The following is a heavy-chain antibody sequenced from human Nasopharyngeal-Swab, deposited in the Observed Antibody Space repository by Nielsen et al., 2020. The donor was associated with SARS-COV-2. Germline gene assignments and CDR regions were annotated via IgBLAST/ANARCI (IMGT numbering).Heavy chain of an antibody. D-gene: IGHD3-10*01. Sequence: GESLKISCAASGFTFSSYSMNWVRQAPGKGPEWVSKISSSSSSIYYADSVKGRFTISRDNAKNSLYLQMNSLRAEDTAVYYCASLLWFGELPSDYYYYGMDVWGQGTTVTVSS. CDR2: ISSSSSSI. CDR1: GFTFSSYS. CDR3: ASLLWFGELPSDYYYYGMDV. J-gene: IGHJ6*02. V-gene: IGHV3-48*04.